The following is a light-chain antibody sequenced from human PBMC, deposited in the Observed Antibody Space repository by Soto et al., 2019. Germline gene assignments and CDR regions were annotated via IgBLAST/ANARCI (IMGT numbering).Light chain of an antibody. CDR1: QTVSNNY. CDR3: HHYDTSPIFT. Sequence: IVLTQSPGTLSLSPGERVTLSCRASQTVSNNYLAWYQQKPGQAPRLIIYGASNRATGIPDRFSGRGSGTDFTLTISRLEPEDCATYYCHHYDTSPIFTVGPGTKVDI. V-gene: IGKV3-20*01. J-gene: IGKJ3*01. CDR2: GAS.